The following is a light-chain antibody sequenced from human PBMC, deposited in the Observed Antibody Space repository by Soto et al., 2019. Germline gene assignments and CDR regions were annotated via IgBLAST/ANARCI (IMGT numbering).Light chain of an antibody. CDR2: DAS. V-gene: IGKV3-20*01. CDR1: QSISSY. CDR3: QQSDSSPGT. J-gene: IGKJ2*01. Sequence: EIVLTQSPGTLSLSPGERATLSCRASQSISSYLAWYQQKPGQAPRLLIYDASSRATGIPDRFSGSGSGTAFSLTITRLEPADFAVYYCQQSDSSPGTFGQGTKLEIK.